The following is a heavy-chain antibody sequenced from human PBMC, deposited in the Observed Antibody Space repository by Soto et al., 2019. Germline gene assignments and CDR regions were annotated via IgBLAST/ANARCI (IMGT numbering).Heavy chain of an antibody. Sequence: PSETLSLTCSVSGGYVSNNDWWSWVRQSPGEGLEWIGEIHHGGSTNYNPSLKSRVTMSVDKSKNQFFLNLISVTAADTAVYYCTKNSAYALDYWGQGALVTVSS. D-gene: IGHD5-12*01. CDR3: TKNSAYALDY. CDR2: IHHGGST. V-gene: IGHV4-4*02. J-gene: IGHJ4*02. CDR1: GGYVSNNDW.